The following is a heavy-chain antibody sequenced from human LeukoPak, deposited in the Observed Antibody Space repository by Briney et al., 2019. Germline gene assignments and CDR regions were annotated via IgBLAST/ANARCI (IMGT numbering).Heavy chain of an antibody. J-gene: IGHJ6*03. D-gene: IGHD5-18*01. V-gene: IGHV3-66*01. CDR2: IYSGGST. CDR1: GITVSSNY. CDR3: AKGLKTAVGPYKGYHYYMDV. Sequence: GGSLRLSCAASGITVSSNYLSWVRQAPGKGLEWVSVIYSGGSTYYADSAKGRFTISRDNSKNTLYLQMNSLRAEDTAIYYCAKGLKTAVGPYKGYHYYMDVWGKGTTVTVSS.